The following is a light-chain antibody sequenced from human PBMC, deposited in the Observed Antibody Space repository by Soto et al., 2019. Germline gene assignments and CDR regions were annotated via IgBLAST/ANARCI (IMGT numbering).Light chain of an antibody. CDR1: SSNIGSNT. V-gene: IGLV1-44*01. Sequence: QSVLTQPPSSSGTPGQRVTISCSGSSSNIGSNTVNWYQQLPGTAPKLLIYSNNQRPSGVPDRFSGSKSGTSASLAISGLQSEDDADYYCAAWDDRLNGRVFGGGTKLTVL. J-gene: IGLJ2*01. CDR2: SNN. CDR3: AAWDDRLNGRV.